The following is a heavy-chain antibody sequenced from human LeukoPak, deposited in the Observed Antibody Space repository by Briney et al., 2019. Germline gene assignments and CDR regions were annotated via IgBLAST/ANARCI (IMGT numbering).Heavy chain of an antibody. Sequence: GGSLRLSCAASEFAFSTYNMNWVRQAPGKGLEWVSYISTDSSTTYYADSVKGRFTISRDNVENSLYLQMNSLRDEDTAVYYCARVAAGYSVNYFDYWGQGTLDTVSS. J-gene: IGHJ4*02. CDR1: EFAFSTYN. CDR3: ARVAAGYSVNYFDY. CDR2: ISTDSSTT. V-gene: IGHV3-48*02. D-gene: IGHD4-23*01.